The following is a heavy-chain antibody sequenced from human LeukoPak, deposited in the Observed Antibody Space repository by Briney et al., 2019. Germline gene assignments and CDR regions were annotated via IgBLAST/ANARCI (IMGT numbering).Heavy chain of an antibody. V-gene: IGHV3-53*01. CDR1: GFSVSNSY. J-gene: IGHJ4*02. Sequence: GGSLRLSCAASGFSVSNSYMTWVRQPPGKRLEWVSVIYSGWSTNYADSVKGRFTISRDNSRNTLYLQMNSLRVEDTAVYYCAREAAIGVLDYWGQGTLVTVSS. CDR2: IYSGWST. CDR3: AREAAIGVLDY. D-gene: IGHD2-8*01.